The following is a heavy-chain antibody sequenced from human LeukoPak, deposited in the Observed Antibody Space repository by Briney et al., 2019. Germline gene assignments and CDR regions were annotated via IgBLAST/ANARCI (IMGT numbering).Heavy chain of an antibody. Sequence: GGSLRLSCTASGFTFSSYALSWVRQAPGKGLEWVSAISGSGGSTYYADSEKGRFTISRDNSKNTLYLQMNSLRAEDTAVYYCAKHSLGFGELFDYYYYGMDVWGQGTTVTVSS. J-gene: IGHJ6*02. CDR2: ISGSGGST. V-gene: IGHV3-23*01. D-gene: IGHD3-10*01. CDR1: GFTFSSYA. CDR3: AKHSLGFGELFDYYYYGMDV.